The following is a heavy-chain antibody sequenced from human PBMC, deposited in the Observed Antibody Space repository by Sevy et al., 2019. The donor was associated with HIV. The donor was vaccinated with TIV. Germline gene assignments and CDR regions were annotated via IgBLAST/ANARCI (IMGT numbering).Heavy chain of an antibody. CDR1: GFSFSSYG. D-gene: IGHD3-16*01. CDR2: IQYDGSNK. J-gene: IGHJ4*02. V-gene: IGHV3-30*02. CDR3: VKDGGGEGGDH. Sequence: GGSLRLSCAASGFSFSSYGMHWVRQAPGKGLEWMSYIQYDGSNKDYADSVKGRFTISRDNSKNTLYLQMNSLRVEDRVVFYGVKDGGGEGGDHWGQGTLVTVSS.